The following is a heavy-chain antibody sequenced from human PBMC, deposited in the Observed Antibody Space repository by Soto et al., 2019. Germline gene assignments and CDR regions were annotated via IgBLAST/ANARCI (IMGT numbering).Heavy chain of an antibody. CDR2: IYPGDSDT. D-gene: IGHD2-2*01. CDR1: GYSFTSYW. J-gene: IGHJ6*02. CDR3: AREFDIVVVPAAPFVNYGMDV. Sequence: GESLKISCKGSGYSFTSYWIGCVRQMPGKGLEWMGIIYPGDSDTRYSPSFQGQVTISADKSISTAYLQWSSLRDEDTAVYYCAREFDIVVVPAAPFVNYGMDVWGQGTTVTVSS. V-gene: IGHV5-51*01.